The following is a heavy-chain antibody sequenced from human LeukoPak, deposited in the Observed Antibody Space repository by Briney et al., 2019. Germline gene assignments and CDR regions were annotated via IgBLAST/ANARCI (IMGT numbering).Heavy chain of an antibody. V-gene: IGHV3-15*01. D-gene: IGHD2-2*01. J-gene: IGHJ6*02. CDR2: VKRKADGGTT. CDR1: GFTFSNVW. CDR3: ARDGAPAKNYYGMDV. Sequence: GGSLRLSCAASGFTFSNVWMSWVRQAPGRGLEWLGRVKRKADGGTTDYAAPVKGRFTISRDDSKNTLYLQMNSLRAEDTAVYYCARDGAPAKNYYGMDVWGQGTTVTVSS.